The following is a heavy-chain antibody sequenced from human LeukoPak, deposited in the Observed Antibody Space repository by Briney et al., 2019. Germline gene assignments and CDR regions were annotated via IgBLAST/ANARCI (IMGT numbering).Heavy chain of an antibody. CDR2: IIPIFGTA. CDR3: ARIEGSTTTDDAFDI. D-gene: IGHD2-2*01. V-gene: IGHV1-69*01. CDR1: GGTFSSYA. J-gene: IGHJ3*02. Sequence: VASVKVSCKASGGTFSSYAISWLRQAPGQGLEWMGGIIPIFGTANYAQKFQGRVTITADESTSTAYMELSSLRSEDTAVYYCARIEGSTTTDDAFDIWGQGTMVTVSS.